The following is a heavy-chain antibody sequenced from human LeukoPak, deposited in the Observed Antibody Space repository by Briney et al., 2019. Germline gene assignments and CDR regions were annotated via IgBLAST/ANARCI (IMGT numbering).Heavy chain of an antibody. J-gene: IGHJ4*02. CDR1: GFSFSRYW. Sequence: GGSLRLSCAASGFSFSRYWMHWVRQAPGKGLVWVSDIDTDGSTTNYADSVKGRFTISRDNAKNFLYLQMNSLRAEDTAVYYCARTYYDILTGYNPYFDYWGQGILVTVSS. CDR3: ARTYYDILTGYNPYFDY. V-gene: IGHV3-74*01. D-gene: IGHD3-9*01. CDR2: IDTDGSTT.